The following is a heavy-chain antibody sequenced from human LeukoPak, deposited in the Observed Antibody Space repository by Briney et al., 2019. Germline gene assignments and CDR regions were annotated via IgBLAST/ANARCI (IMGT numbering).Heavy chain of an antibody. Sequence: PSETLSLTCTVSGGSISSYYWSWIRQPPGKGLEWIGYIYYSGSTNYNPSLKSRVTISVDTSKNQFSLKLSSVTAADTAVYYCVSPFTARYIDYWGQGTLVTVSS. D-gene: IGHD1-14*01. CDR1: GGSISSYY. J-gene: IGHJ4*02. V-gene: IGHV4-59*01. CDR3: VSPFTARYIDY. CDR2: IYYSGST.